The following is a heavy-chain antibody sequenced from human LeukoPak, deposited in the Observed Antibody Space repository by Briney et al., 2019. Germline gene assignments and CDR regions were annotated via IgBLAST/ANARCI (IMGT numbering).Heavy chain of an antibody. J-gene: IGHJ4*02. CDR3: ARGLNRNDYGDYGY. D-gene: IGHD4-17*01. CDR2: ISYSGST. CDR1: GGSISTSNYF. Sequence: SETLSLTCTASGGSISTSNYFWGWIRQPPGKGLEWIGTISYSGSTYYNPSLKSRVTMAVDTSKNQFSLKLSSATAADTAVYYCARGLNRNDYGDYGYWGQGTLVTVSS. V-gene: IGHV4-39*07.